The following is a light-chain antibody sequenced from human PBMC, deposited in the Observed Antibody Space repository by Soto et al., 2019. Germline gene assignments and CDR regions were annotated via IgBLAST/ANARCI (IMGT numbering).Light chain of an antibody. Sequence: EVVLTQSPGTLSLSPGARVTLSCRASQFVSSTYLAWYQQRPGQAPRLLIYGASSRATGIQDRFSGGGSETDFTLTISRLESEDSAVYYCQQYGISPFTFGGGTNVEI. CDR2: GAS. CDR3: QQYGISPFT. J-gene: IGKJ4*01. V-gene: IGKV3-20*01. CDR1: QFVSSTY.